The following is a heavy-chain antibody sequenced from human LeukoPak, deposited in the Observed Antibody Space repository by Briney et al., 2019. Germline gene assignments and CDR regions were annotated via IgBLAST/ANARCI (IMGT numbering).Heavy chain of an antibody. V-gene: IGHV4-39*01. J-gene: IGHJ3*02. D-gene: IGHD3-22*01. Sequence: PSETLSLTCTVSGGSISSSSYYWGWIRQPPGKGLEWIVSIYYSGSTYYNPSLNSRVTISVDTSKNQFSLKLSSVTAADTAVYYCARQYYYDSSGYYGAFDIWGQGTMVTVSS. CDR3: ARQYYYDSSGYYGAFDI. CDR2: IYYSGST. CDR1: GGSISSSSYY.